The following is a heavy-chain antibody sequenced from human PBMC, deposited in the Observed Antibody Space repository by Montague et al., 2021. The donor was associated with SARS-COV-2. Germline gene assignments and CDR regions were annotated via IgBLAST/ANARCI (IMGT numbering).Heavy chain of an antibody. CDR1: GLSLSTSGMR. CDR2: XXWDDDK. J-gene: IGHJ3*02. D-gene: IGHD3-9*01. Sequence: PALVKPTQTLTLTCTLSGLSLSTSGMRASWIRQPPGKALEWLARXXWDDDKFYSTSLKTRLTISKDTSKNQVVLTMTNMDPVDTATYYCARSYYDILTNYYDAFDIWGQGTMVTVSS. CDR3: ARSYYDILTNYYDAFDI. V-gene: IGHV2-70*04.